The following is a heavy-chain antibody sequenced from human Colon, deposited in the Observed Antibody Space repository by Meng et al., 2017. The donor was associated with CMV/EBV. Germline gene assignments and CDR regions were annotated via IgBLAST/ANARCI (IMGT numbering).Heavy chain of an antibody. V-gene: IGHV3-23*01. CDR1: GFTFGGYA. D-gene: IGHD4-17*01. Sequence: SGFTFGGYAMSWVRQPPGKGLEWVSTSRGSTDNTFYADSVKGRCTISKDNSKNILYLQMNSLRAEDTALYYCTKKAQYGDYTQWFDPWGQGTLVTVSS. CDR2: SRGSTDNT. CDR3: TKKAQYGDYTQWFDP. J-gene: IGHJ5*02.